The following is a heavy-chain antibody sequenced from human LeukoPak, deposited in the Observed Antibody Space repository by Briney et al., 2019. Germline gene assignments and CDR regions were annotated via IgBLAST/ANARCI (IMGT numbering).Heavy chain of an antibody. V-gene: IGHV4-31*03. CDR2: IYYSGST. J-gene: IGHJ5*02. D-gene: IGHD6-6*01. CDR1: GVSISSGGYY. Sequence: SQTLSLTCTVSGVSISSGGYYWSWIRQHPGKGLEWIGYIYYSGSTYYNPSLKSRVTISVDTSKNQFSLKLSSVTAADTAVYYCARGSSQPLLGWFDPWGQGTLVTVSS. CDR3: ARGSSQPLLGWFDP.